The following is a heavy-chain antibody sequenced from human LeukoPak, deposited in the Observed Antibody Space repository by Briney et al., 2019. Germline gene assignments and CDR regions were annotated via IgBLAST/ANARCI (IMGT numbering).Heavy chain of an antibody. Sequence: SETLSLTCAVYGGFFGGYYWTWIRQSPGKGLEWIGGINHSGWTNYNPSLESRVTISLDASRTQFSLKMNSLTAADTAVYFCARSLLWPTGASESWGQGTTVTVSS. D-gene: IGHD2-8*02. CDR3: ARSLLWPTGASES. CDR1: GGFFGGYY. V-gene: IGHV4-34*01. CDR2: INHSGWT. J-gene: IGHJ3*02.